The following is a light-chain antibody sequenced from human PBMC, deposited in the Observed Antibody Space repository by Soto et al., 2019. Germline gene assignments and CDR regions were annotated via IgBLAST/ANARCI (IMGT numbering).Light chain of an antibody. CDR1: QSVVYVDGNIY. J-gene: IGKJ2*01. CDR2: KIS. V-gene: IGKV2-30*01. Sequence: DVVMTQSPLSLPVTLGQPASISCRSSQSVVYVDGNIYLNWFQQKPGQSPRRLIYKISNRDSGVPERFSGSGSGTDFTLKISRVEAEDVGVYYCMQGSHWPYTFGQGTKLEIK. CDR3: MQGSHWPYT.